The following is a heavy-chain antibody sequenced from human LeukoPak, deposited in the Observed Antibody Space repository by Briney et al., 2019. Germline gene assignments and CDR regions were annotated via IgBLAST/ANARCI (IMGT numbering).Heavy chain of an antibody. CDR2: ISGSGGST. J-gene: IGHJ6*02. V-gene: IGHV3-23*01. Sequence: GGSLRLSCAASGFTFSNFAMSWVRQAPGKGLEWVSAISGSGGSTYYADSVKGQFTISRDNSKSTLYLQMNSLRAEDTAVYYCANHKVVNVRSYHFFGMDVWGQGTTVTVSS. CDR3: ANHKVVNVRSYHFFGMDV. CDR1: GFTFSNFA. D-gene: IGHD3-22*01.